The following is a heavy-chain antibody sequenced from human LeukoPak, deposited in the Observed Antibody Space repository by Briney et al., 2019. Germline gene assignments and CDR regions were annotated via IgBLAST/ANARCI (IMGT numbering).Heavy chain of an antibody. V-gene: IGHV3-21*06. D-gene: IGHD1-14*01. CDR2: IGPTGFDR. CDR1: GLTSSTSG. Sequence: PGGSLRLSCTTSGLTSSTSGFNWVRQAPRKGLEWVASIGPTGFDRYHADSIKGRFTISRDNANNFLYLQMDSLRAEDTAVYYCATETNGRHYDYWGQGTLLTVSS. J-gene: IGHJ4*02. CDR3: ATETNGRHYDY.